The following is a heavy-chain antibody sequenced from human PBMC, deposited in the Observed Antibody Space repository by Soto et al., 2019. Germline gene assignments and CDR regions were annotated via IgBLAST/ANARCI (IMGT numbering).Heavy chain of an antibody. Sequence: GGSLRLSCAASGFTLSRYSMKWVRQAPGKGLEWLSYIDSSSGTVYYADSVKGRFIISRDNAKNSLYLQMNSLRDEDTAVYFCARGGVATIFGDSWGQGTLVTVSS. CDR1: GFTLSRYS. V-gene: IGHV3-48*02. D-gene: IGHD5-12*01. J-gene: IGHJ4*02. CDR3: ARGGVATIFGDS. CDR2: IDSSSGTV.